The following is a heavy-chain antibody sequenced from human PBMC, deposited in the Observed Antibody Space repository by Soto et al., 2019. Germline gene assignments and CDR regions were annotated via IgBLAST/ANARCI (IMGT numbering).Heavy chain of an antibody. J-gene: IGHJ6*03. CDR2: IKQDGSEK. Sequence: DVQLVESGGGLVQPGGSLRLSCAASGFTFSSYWMSWVRQAPGKGLEWVANIKQDGSEKYYVDSVKGRFTISRDNAKNSLYLQMNSLRAEDTAVYYCAKAAHFRIAARPNYYYYMDVWGKGTTVTVSS. D-gene: IGHD6-6*01. V-gene: IGHV3-7*01. CDR3: AKAAHFRIAARPNYYYYMDV. CDR1: GFTFSSYW.